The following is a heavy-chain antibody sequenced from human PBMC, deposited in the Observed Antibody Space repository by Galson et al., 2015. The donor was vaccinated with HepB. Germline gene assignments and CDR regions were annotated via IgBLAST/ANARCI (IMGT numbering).Heavy chain of an antibody. CDR1: GFTFSSSG. V-gene: IGHV3-30-3*01. CDR2: ISYDEDNK. CDR3: ARGSSSAYYGAFDI. J-gene: IGHJ3*02. D-gene: IGHD3-22*01. Sequence: SLRLSCVASGFTFSSSGLPWVRQAPGKGLEWVAHISYDEDNKYYAESVKGRFPISSDNSKNTLYLRMNNLRAQVTAVYYCARGSSSAYYGAFDIWGQGTFVTVSS.